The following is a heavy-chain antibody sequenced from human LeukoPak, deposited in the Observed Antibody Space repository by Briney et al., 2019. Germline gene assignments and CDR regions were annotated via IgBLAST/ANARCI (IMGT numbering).Heavy chain of an antibody. J-gene: IGHJ6*03. V-gene: IGHV4-59*01. CDR2: IYYSGST. CDR1: GGSISSYY. D-gene: IGHD6-19*01. CDR3: ARGLAVAGRYYYYYMDV. Sequence: PSETLSLTCTVSGGSISSYYWSWIRQPPGKGLEWIGYIYYSGSTNYNPSLKSRVTISVDTSKNQFSLKLSSVTAADTAVYYCARGLAVAGRYYYYYMDVWGKGTTVTVSS.